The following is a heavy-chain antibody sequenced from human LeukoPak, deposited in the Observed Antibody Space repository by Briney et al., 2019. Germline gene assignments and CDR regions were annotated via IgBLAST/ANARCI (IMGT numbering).Heavy chain of an antibody. D-gene: IGHD5-18*01. J-gene: IGHJ4*02. CDR1: GLIFRSYE. Sequence: PGLSLRLSCAACGLIFRSYELNWVPRAPGKGLVCVSYISSGGNTIYYADSVKGRFTISRDNAKNSLYLQMNSLRAEDTAVYYCAREGTAMVSFDYWGQGTLVTVSS. CDR2: ISSGGNTI. CDR3: AREGTAMVSFDY. V-gene: IGHV3-48*03.